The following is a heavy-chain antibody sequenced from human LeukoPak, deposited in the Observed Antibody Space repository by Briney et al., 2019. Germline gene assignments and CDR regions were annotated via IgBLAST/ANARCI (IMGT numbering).Heavy chain of an antibody. CDR3: ARDRRAVTYDY. J-gene: IGHJ4*02. Sequence: GSLRLSCAASGFTFSDYYMSWIRQAPGKGLEWVSYISSGGSSKYYADSVRGRVTISRDNAKNSVYLQMNSLGAEDTAVYYCARDRRAVTYDYWGQGTLVTVSS. CDR2: ISSGGSSK. CDR1: GFTFSDYY. D-gene: IGHD6-19*01. V-gene: IGHV3-11*01.